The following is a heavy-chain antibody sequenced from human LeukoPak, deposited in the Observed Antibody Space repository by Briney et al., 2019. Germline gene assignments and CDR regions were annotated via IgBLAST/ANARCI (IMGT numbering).Heavy chain of an antibody. Sequence: GESLKISCKGSGYSFTSYWIGWVRQMPGKGLEWMGIIYPGDSDTRYSPSFQGQVTMSADKSISTAFLQWGSLKASDTAMYYCARTYCTNGVCYTVGDYWGQGTLVTVSS. CDR1: GYSFTSYW. CDR2: IYPGDSDT. J-gene: IGHJ4*02. CDR3: ARTYCTNGVCYTVGDY. D-gene: IGHD2-8*01. V-gene: IGHV5-51*01.